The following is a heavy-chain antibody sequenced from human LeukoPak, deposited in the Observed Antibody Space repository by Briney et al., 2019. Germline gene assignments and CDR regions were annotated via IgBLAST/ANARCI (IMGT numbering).Heavy chain of an antibody. CDR1: GFTFSNYA. Sequence: GGSLRLSCAASGFTFSNYAVSWVRQAPGKGLEWASAISGSGSSTYYADSVKGRFTISRDNSKNTVYLQMNSLRAEDTALYYCAKEVGYDSSGYDDFWGQGTLVTVSS. CDR2: ISGSGSST. J-gene: IGHJ4*02. D-gene: IGHD3-22*01. V-gene: IGHV3-23*01. CDR3: AKEVGYDSSGYDDF.